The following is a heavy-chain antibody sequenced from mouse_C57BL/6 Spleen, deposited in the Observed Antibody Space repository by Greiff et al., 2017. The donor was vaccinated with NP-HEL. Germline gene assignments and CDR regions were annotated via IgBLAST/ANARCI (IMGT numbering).Heavy chain of an antibody. CDR3: ARSDYGSSYPFAY. J-gene: IGHJ3*01. Sequence: VQLQQSGAELVKPGASVKISCKASGYAFSSYWMNWVKQRPGKGLEWIGQLYPGDGDTNYNGKFKGKATLTADKSSSTAYMQLSSLTSEDSAVYFCARSDYGSSYPFAYWGQGTLVTVSA. V-gene: IGHV1-80*01. CDR1: GYAFSSYW. D-gene: IGHD1-1*01. CDR2: LYPGDGDT.